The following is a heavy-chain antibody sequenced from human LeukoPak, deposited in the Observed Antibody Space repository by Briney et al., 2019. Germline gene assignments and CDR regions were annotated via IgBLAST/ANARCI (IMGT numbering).Heavy chain of an antibody. CDR3: ARNDVAVAGTT. V-gene: IGHV3-21*01. CDR2: ISSSSYI. Sequence: GGSLRLSCAASGFTFSSYRMNWVRQAPGKGLEWVSSISSSSYIYYADSVKGRFTISRDNAKNSLYLQMNSLRAEDTAVYYCARNDVAVAGTTWGQGTLVTVSS. J-gene: IGHJ4*02. D-gene: IGHD6-19*01. CDR1: GFTFSSYR.